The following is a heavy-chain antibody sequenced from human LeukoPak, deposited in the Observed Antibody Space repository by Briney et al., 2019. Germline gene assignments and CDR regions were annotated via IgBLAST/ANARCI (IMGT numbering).Heavy chain of an antibody. D-gene: IGHD4-23*01. CDR2: ISYDGSNK. Sequence: PGRSLRLSCAASGFTFSSYGMHWVRQAPGKGLEWVAVISYDGSNKYYADSVKGRFTISRDNSKNTLYLQMNSLRAEDTAVYYCAKDLYSGNSERIYWGQGTLVTVSS. V-gene: IGHV3-30*18. CDR1: GFTFSSYG. CDR3: AKDLYSGNSERIY. J-gene: IGHJ4*02.